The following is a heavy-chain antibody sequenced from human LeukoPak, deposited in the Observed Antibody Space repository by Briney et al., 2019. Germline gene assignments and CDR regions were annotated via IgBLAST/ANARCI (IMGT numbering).Heavy chain of an antibody. CDR3: AKATLRDKFIGSSSFDY. V-gene: IGHV3-53*01. D-gene: IGHD1-26*01. CDR1: GFTVSSNY. Sequence: GGSLRLSCAASGFTVSSNYMSWVRQAPGKGLEWVSVIYSGGSTYYADSVKGRFTISRDNSKNTLFLQMNSLRAEDTAIYYCAKATLRDKFIGSSSFDYWGQGTLVTVSS. CDR2: IYSGGST. J-gene: IGHJ4*02.